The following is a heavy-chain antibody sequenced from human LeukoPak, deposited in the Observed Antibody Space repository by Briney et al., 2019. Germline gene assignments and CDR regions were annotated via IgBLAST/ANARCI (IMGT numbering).Heavy chain of an antibody. Sequence: PSETLSLTCAVYSGSFSGHQWSWIRQPPGKGLEWIGEIDHTGSTNYNPSLNSRVTISVDTSKNQFSLKLSSVTAADTAVYYCARHTTILGVVIDYWGQGTLVTVSS. CDR3: ARHTTILGVVIDY. CDR2: IDHTGST. J-gene: IGHJ4*02. CDR1: SGSFSGHQ. D-gene: IGHD3-3*01. V-gene: IGHV4-34*01.